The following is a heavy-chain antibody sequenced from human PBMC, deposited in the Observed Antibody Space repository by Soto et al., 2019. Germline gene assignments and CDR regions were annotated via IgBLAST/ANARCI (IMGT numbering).Heavy chain of an antibody. J-gene: IGHJ4*02. CDR2: ISSSGSTI. CDR1: GFTFSSYE. D-gene: IGHD1-1*01. V-gene: IGHV3-48*03. CDR3: ARIGTTGTAPSDY. Sequence: GGSLRLSCVASGFTFSSYEMNWVRQAPGKGLEWASYISSSGSTIYYADSVKGRFTISRDNAKNSLYLQMNSLRAEETAVYYCARIGTTGTAPSDYWGQGTLVTVSS.